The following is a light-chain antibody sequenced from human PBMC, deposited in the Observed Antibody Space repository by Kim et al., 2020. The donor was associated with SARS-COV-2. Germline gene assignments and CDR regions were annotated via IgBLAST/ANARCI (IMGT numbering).Light chain of an antibody. Sequence: SVSPGQTASITCSGSKLGDKYAYWYQKKPGQSPILVIYQHTKRPSGISQRFSGSSFGNTATLTISRAQTMDEADYYFQAWDSSTAVFGGGTQLTVL. J-gene: IGLJ3*02. CDR2: QHT. CDR1: KLGDKY. V-gene: IGLV3-1*01. CDR3: QAWDSSTAV.